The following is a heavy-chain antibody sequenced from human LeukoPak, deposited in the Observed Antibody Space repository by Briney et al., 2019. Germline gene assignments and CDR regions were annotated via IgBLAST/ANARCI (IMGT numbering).Heavy chain of an antibody. CDR1: GYTFTSYD. CDR2: ISTYNGNT. J-gene: IGHJ6*03. V-gene: IGHV1-18*01. Sequence: ASVTLSCKASGYTFTSYDINWVRQAPGQGLEWMGWISTYNGNTNYAQKLQGRVTLTTDTSTSTAYMELRSLRSDDTAVYYCARGDYMDVWGKGTTVTVSS. CDR3: ARGDYMDV.